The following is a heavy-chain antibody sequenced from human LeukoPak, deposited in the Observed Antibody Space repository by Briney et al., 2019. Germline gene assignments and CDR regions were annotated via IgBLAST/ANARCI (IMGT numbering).Heavy chain of an antibody. D-gene: IGHD3-3*01. CDR1: GGSISSYY. J-gene: IGHJ3*02. V-gene: IGHV4-59*08. CDR3: ARHSTSCPKRYNYDFWSGYYCVAFDI. Sequence: PSETLSLTCTVSGGSISSYYWSWIRQPPGKGLEWIGYIYYSGSTNYNPSLKSRVTISVDTSKNQFSLKLSSVTAADTAVYYCARHSTSCPKRYNYDFWSGYYCVAFDIWGQGTMVTVSS. CDR2: IYYSGST.